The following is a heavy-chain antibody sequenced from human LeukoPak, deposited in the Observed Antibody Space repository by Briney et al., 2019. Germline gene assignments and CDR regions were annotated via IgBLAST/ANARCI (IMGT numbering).Heavy chain of an antibody. V-gene: IGHV3-30*18. CDR1: GFTFSSYG. Sequence: PGRSLRLSCAASGFTFSSYGMHWVRQAPGTGLEWVAVISYDGSNKYYADSVKGRFTISRDNSKNTLYLQMNSLRAEDTAVYYCAKDRGSGWYTFGYWGQGTLVTVSS. CDR2: ISYDGSNK. CDR3: AKDRGSGWYTFGY. J-gene: IGHJ4*02. D-gene: IGHD6-19*01.